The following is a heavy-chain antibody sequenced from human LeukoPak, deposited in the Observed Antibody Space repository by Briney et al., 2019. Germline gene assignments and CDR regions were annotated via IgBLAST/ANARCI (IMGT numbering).Heavy chain of an antibody. CDR1: GGSFSGYY. V-gene: IGHV4-34*01. D-gene: IGHD3-16*01. J-gene: IGHJ4*02. CDR2: INHSGST. Sequence: SETLSLTCAVYGGSFSGYYWSWIRQPPGKGLEWIGEINHSGSTNYNPSLKSRVTISVDTSKNQFSLKLSSVTAADTAVYYCARTRGITRRSYYFDYWGQGTPVTVSS. CDR3: ARTRGITRRSYYFDY.